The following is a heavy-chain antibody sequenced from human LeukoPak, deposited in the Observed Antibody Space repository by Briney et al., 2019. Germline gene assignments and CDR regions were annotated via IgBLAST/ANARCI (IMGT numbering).Heavy chain of an antibody. V-gene: IGHV3-23*01. D-gene: IGHD6-13*01. CDR3: AKPGSSSWYSLNYYYGMDA. CDR1: GFTFSSYA. Sequence: GGSLRLSCAASGFTFSSYAMSWVRQAPGKGLEWVSAISGGGGSTYYADSVKGRFTISRDNSKNTLYLQMNSLRAEDTAVYYCAKPGSSSWYSLNYYYGMDAWGQGTTVTVSS. J-gene: IGHJ6*02. CDR2: ISGGGGST.